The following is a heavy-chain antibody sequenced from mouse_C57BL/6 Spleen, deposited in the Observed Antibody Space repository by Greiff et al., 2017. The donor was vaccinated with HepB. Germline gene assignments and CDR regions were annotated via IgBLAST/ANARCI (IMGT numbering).Heavy chain of an antibody. CDR2: IDPSDSYT. CDR3: ARGAYDYGFAY. Sequence: VQLQQSGAELVMPGASVKLSCKASGYTFTSYWMHWVKQRPGQGLEWIGEIDPSDSYTNYNQKFKGKSTLTVDKSSSTAYMQLSSLTSEDSAVYYCARGAYDYGFAYWGQGTLVTVSA. CDR1: GYTFTSYW. D-gene: IGHD2-4*01. V-gene: IGHV1-69*01. J-gene: IGHJ3*01.